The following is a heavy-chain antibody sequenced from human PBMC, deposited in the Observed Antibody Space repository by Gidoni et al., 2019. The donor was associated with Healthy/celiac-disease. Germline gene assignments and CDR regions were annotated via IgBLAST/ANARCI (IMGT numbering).Heavy chain of an antibody. CDR1: VSSISSSTC. Sequence: QVQLQESGPGLVKPSGPLSLTFAVSVSSISSSTCWSWVRQPPGKGLEWIGEIYHSGSTNDNPSLKSRVTISVDKSKNQFSLKLSSVTAADTAVYYCARVVPAAMYAFDIWGQGTMVTVSS. CDR2: IYHSGST. CDR3: ARVVPAAMYAFDI. J-gene: IGHJ3*02. D-gene: IGHD2-2*01. V-gene: IGHV4-4*02.